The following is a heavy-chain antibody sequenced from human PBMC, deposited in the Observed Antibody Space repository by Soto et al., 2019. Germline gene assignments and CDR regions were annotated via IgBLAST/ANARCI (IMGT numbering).Heavy chain of an antibody. D-gene: IGHD6-19*01. CDR3: ARWLRGSSGPDYYFDY. V-gene: IGHV3-7*05. CDR1: GFTFSSYW. CDR2: IKQDGSEK. J-gene: IGHJ4*02. Sequence: EVQLVESGGGLVQPGGSLRLSCAASGFTFSSYWMSWVRQAPGKGLEWVANIKQDGSEKYYVDSVKGRFTISRDNAKNSLYLQMNSLRAEDTAVYYCARWLRGSSGPDYYFDYWGQGTLVTVSS.